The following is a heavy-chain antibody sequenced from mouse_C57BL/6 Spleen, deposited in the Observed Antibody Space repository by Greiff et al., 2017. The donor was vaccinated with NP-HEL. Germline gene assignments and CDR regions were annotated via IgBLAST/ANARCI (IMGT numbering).Heavy chain of an antibody. CDR1: GYAFSSSW. J-gene: IGHJ3*01. CDR2: IYPGDGDT. D-gene: IGHD1-1*01. V-gene: IGHV1-82*01. Sequence: VHLVESGPELVKPGASVKISCKASGYAFSSSWMNWVKQRPGKGLEWIGRIYPGDGDTNYNGKFKGKATLTADKSSSTAYMQLSSLTSEDSAVYFCAREYGSSAWFAYWGQGTLVTVSA. CDR3: AREYGSSAWFAY.